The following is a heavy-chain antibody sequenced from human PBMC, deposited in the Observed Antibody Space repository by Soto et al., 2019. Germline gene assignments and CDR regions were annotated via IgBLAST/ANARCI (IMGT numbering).Heavy chain of an antibody. D-gene: IGHD3-10*01. J-gene: IGHJ3*02. CDR3: ARGAMRGFRAFDI. Sequence: KTSETLSLTCTVSGDSVTSVSDYWSWIRQPPGKGLEWIGEINHSGSTNYNPSLKSRVTISVDTSKNQFSLKLSSVTAADTAVYYCARGAMRGFRAFDIWGQGTMVTVSS. CDR1: GDSVTSVSDY. V-gene: IGHV4-39*07. CDR2: INHSGST.